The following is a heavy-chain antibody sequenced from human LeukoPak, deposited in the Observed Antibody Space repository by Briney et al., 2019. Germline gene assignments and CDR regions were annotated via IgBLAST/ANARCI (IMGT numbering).Heavy chain of an antibody. D-gene: IGHD3-9*01. J-gene: IGHJ4*02. CDR3: ATGGPWDLLKY. CDR1: GDTLTELS. CDR2: FDPEHGEM. V-gene: IGHV1-24*01. Sequence: ASVKVSCKVSGDTLTELSTHWVRQAPGKGLEWMGGFDPEHGEMIYAQKLQGRVTVTEDRSTDTAYMELSSLRSEDTAVYYCATGGPWDLLKYWGQGTLVTVSS.